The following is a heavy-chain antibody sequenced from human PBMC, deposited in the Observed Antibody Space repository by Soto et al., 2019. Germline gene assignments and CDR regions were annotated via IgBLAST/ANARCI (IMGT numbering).Heavy chain of an antibody. CDR3: ASSGWYRNQFDY. V-gene: IGHV3-48*02. CDR2: ISSSSSTI. CDR1: GFTFSSYS. J-gene: IGHJ4*02. D-gene: IGHD6-19*01. Sequence: EVQLVESGGGLVQPGGSLRLSCAASGFTFSSYSMNWVRQSPGKGLEWVSYISSSSSTIYYADSVKGRFTISRDNAKNSLYLQMTSLRDEDTAVYYCASSGWYRNQFDYWGQGTLVTVSS.